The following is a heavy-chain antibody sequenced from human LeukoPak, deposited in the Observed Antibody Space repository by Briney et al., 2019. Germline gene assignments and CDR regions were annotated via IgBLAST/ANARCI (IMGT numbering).Heavy chain of an antibody. CDR1: GYTLSELS. CDR2: ILPLVGRL. V-gene: IGHV1-24*01. CDR3: VRSGYDYDWFDP. Sequence: ASVKVSCKVSGYTLSELSIHWVRQAPGTGLEWMGRILPLVGRLHYAQKFQGRFTLTADKSTTTVYMELSSLRSEDTAVYYCVRSGYDYDWFDPWGQGTLVTVSS. D-gene: IGHD5-12*01. J-gene: IGHJ5*02.